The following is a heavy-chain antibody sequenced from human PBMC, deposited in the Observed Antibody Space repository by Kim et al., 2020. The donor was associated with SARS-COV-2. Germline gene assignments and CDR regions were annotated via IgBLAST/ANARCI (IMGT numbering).Heavy chain of an antibody. D-gene: IGHD6-13*01. CDR2: IYPGDSDT. Sequence: GESLQISCKGSGYSFTSYWIGWVRQMPGKGLAWMGIIYPGDSDTRYSPSFQGQVTISADKSISTAYLQWSSLKASDTAMYYCARRLSTTAGTQDYYYGMDVWGQGTTVTVSS. CDR1: GYSFTSYW. J-gene: IGHJ6*02. CDR3: ARRLSTTAGTQDYYYGMDV. V-gene: IGHV5-51*01.